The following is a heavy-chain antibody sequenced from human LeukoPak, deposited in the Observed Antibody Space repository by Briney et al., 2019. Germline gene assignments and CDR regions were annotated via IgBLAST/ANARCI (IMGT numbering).Heavy chain of an antibody. CDR2: IYTSGST. V-gene: IGHV4-4*07. CDR3: ARALYHTFDY. Sequence: SETLSLTCTVSGDSISSYYWSWIRQPAGKGLEWIGRIYTSGSTDYNPSLKSRVTMSLDTSKNQFSLKLTSVTAADTAVYYCARALYHTFDYWGQGTLVTVSS. D-gene: IGHD2-2*01. CDR1: GDSISSYY. J-gene: IGHJ4*02.